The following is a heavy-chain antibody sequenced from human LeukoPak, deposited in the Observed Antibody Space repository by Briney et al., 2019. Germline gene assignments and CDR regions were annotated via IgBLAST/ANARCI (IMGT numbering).Heavy chain of an antibody. CDR2: ISGSGGST. Sequence: GGSLRLSCAASGFTFSSNAMSWVRQAPAKGLEWVSAISGSGGSTYYADSVKGRFTISRDNSKNTLYLQMNSLRAEDTAVYYRAKDGGRWAVAGNESYWGQGTLVTVSS. CDR3: AKDGGRWAVAGNESY. CDR1: GFTFSSNA. V-gene: IGHV3-23*01. J-gene: IGHJ4*02. D-gene: IGHD6-19*01.